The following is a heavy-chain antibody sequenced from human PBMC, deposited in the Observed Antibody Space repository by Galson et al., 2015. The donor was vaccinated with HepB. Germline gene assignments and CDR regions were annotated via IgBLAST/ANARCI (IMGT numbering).Heavy chain of an antibody. D-gene: IGHD6-19*01. CDR3: SKGQSRGWYGPH. CDR2: VSSTGTIT. CDR1: GFSFSDYS. V-gene: IGHV3-23*01. Sequence: SLRLSCAASGFSFSDYSMSWVRQAPGKGPEWVAAVSSTGTITHYADFVKGRFAISRDNSENTVYLQMNTLGPEDTAKYYCSKGQSRGWYGPHWGQGTLVTVSS. J-gene: IGHJ4*02.